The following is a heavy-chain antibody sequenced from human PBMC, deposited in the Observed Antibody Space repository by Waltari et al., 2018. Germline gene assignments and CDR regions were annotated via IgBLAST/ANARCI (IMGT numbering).Heavy chain of an antibody. CDR2: INPDMGGT. CDR1: GYTFTGYY. V-gene: IGHV1-2*02. J-gene: IGHJ5*02. Sequence: QVQLVQSGAEVKKPGASVKVSCKASGYTFTGYYMHWVRQAPGQGLEWMGWINPDMGGTNYAQTFQGRVTMTRDTSISTANMELSSLRSEDTAVYYCARVGDYGDYRLDPWGQGTLVTVSS. D-gene: IGHD4-17*01. CDR3: ARVGDYGDYRLDP.